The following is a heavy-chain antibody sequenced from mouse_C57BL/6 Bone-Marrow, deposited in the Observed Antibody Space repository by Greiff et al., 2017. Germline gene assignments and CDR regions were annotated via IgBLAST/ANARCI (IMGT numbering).Heavy chain of an antibody. V-gene: IGHV5-9*01. Sequence: EVQLVESGGGLVKPGGSLKLSCAASGFTFSSYTMSWVRQTPEKRLEWVATISGGGGNTYYPDSVKGRFTISRDNAKNTLYLQMSSLRSEDTALYYCARGYYSGSSLYFDYWGQGTTLTVSS. CDR2: ISGGGGNT. CDR3: ARGYYSGSSLYFDY. J-gene: IGHJ2*01. CDR1: GFTFSSYT. D-gene: IGHD1-1*01.